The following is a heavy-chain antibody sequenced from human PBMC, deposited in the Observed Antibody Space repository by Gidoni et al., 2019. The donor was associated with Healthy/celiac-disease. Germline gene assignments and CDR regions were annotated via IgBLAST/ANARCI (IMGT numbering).Heavy chain of an antibody. J-gene: IGHJ4*02. CDR1: GGTFSIYA. CDR3: AREERPGATPFDY. D-gene: IGHD1-26*01. Sequence: QVRLVQSRAEVKKPGSSVKVSFKASGGTFSIYASSWVRLAPGQGLEWMGGVITICGTANYEQKVQGRVTITADESTSTAYMELSSLRSEDTAVYYCAREERPGATPFDYWGQGTLVTVSS. V-gene: IGHV1-69*01. CDR2: VITICGTA.